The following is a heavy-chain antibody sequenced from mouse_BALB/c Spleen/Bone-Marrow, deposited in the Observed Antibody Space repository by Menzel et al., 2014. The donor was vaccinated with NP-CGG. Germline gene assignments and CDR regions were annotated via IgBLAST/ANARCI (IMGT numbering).Heavy chain of an antibody. D-gene: IGHD1-2*01. CDR3: TRYYGYYAMDY. V-gene: IGHV1S22*01. J-gene: IGHJ4*01. CDR2: IYPGSGST. CDR1: GYTFTSYW. Sequence: LQQSGSELVRPGALVKLSCKASGYTFTSYWMHWVKQRPGQGLEWIGNIYPGSGSTNYDEKFKSKATLTVDTSSSTAYMQLSSLTSEDSAVYYCTRYYGYYAMDYWGQGTSVTVSS.